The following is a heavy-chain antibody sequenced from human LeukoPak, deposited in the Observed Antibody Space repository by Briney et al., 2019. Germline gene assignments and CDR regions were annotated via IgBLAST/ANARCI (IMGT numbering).Heavy chain of an antibody. J-gene: IGHJ3*02. D-gene: IGHD6-19*01. V-gene: IGHV1-2*06. CDR2: INPNSGGT. CDR3: ARGPRLDSSGWYYGAFDI. CDR1: GYTFPNYG. Sequence: ASVKVSCKASGYTFPNYGISWVRQAPGQGLEWMGRINPNSGGTNYAQKFQGRVTMTRDTSISTAYMELSRLRSDDTAVYYCARGPRLDSSGWYYGAFDIWGQGTMVTVSS.